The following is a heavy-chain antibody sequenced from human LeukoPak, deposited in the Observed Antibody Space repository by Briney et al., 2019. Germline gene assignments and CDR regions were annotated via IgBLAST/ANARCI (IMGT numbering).Heavy chain of an antibody. CDR2: IYYSAST. V-gene: IGHV4-59*01. D-gene: IGHD5-24*01. J-gene: IGHJ5*02. Sequence: SETLSLTCTVSGGSISSYYWSWIRQPPGKGLEWIVYIYYSASTNYNPSLKSRVTISVDTSKHQFSLKLSSVTAADTAVYYCARGGGWLQYNWFDPWGQGTLVTVSS. CDR3: ARGGGWLQYNWFDP. CDR1: GGSISSYY.